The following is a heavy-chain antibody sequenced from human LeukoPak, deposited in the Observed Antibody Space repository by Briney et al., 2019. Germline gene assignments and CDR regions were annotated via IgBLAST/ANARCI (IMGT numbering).Heavy chain of an antibody. CDR1: GGSISSGSYY. J-gene: IGHJ4*02. V-gene: IGHV4-61*02. CDR2: IYTSGGT. Sequence: SETLSLTCTVSGGSISSGSYYWSWIRQPAGKGLEWIGRIYTSGGTNYNPSLKSRVTISVDTSKNQFSLKLSSVTAADTAVYYCATWSGYPYYFDYWGQGTLVTVSS. CDR3: ATWSGYPYYFDY. D-gene: IGHD3-3*01.